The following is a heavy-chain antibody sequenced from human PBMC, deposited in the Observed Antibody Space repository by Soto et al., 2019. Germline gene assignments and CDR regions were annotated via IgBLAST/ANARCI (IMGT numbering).Heavy chain of an antibody. Sequence: GGSLRLSCAASGFTFSDYCMSWIRQAPGKGLEWVSYISSSGSYTNYADSVKGRFTISRDNAKNSLYLQMNSLRAEDTAVYYCARERMYDYGDYVRDFDIWGQGTMVTV. D-gene: IGHD4-17*01. CDR2: ISSSGSYT. CDR1: GFTFSDYC. V-gene: IGHV3-11*05. J-gene: IGHJ3*02. CDR3: ARERMYDYGDYVRDFDI.